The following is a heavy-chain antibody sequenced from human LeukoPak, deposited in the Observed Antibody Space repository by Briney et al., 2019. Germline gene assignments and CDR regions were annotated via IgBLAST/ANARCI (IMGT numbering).Heavy chain of an antibody. J-gene: IGHJ4*02. CDR1: GFTFSSYA. Sequence: HPGGSLRLSCAASGFTFSSYAMSWVRQAPGKGLEWVSAISGSGGSTYYADSVKGRFTISRDNSKNTVDLQLNSLRAEDSAVYYCAKQSFRMVNYFDYWGQGTLVTVSS. V-gene: IGHV3-23*01. CDR2: ISGSGGST. D-gene: IGHD3-16*02. CDR3: AKQSFRMVNYFDY.